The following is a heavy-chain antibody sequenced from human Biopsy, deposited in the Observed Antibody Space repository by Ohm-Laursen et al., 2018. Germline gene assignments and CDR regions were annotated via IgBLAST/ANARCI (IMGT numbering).Heavy chain of an antibody. CDR2: IYTIGDT. CDR3: AREDEGLLRALDL. J-gene: IGHJ3*01. CDR1: GASMTGYF. V-gene: IGHV4-4*07. D-gene: IGHD3-3*01. Sequence: GTLSLPCTVSGASMTGYFWTWVRQPAGKGLEWIGHIYTIGDTTYNPSLESRVTMSLDTSKNQFPLKMTSLTAADTAVYFCAREDEGLLRALDLWGQGTMVTVSS.